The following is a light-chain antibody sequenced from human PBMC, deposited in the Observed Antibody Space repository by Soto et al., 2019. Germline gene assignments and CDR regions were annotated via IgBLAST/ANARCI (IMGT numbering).Light chain of an antibody. V-gene: IGLV2-14*01. Sequence: QSALTQPASVTGFPGRAITISCTGTSSDVGGYNYVSWYQQHPGKAPKLMIYDVSNRPSGVSNRFSGSKSGNTASLTISGLQAEDEADYYCSSYTSSSTRVFGTGTKVTVL. CDR1: SSDVGGYNY. CDR2: DVS. J-gene: IGLJ1*01. CDR3: SSYTSSSTRV.